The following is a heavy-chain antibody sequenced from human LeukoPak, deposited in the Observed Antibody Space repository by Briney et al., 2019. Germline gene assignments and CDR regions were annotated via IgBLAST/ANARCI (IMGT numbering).Heavy chain of an antibody. J-gene: IGHJ6*04. CDR3: AKSGYCSSTSCYPRHYYYYGMDV. CDR1: GFTFSSYA. V-gene: IGHV3-23*01. CDR2: ISGSGGST. Sequence: PGGSLRLSCAASGFTFSSYAMSWVRQAPGKGLEWVLAISGSGGSTYYADSVKGRFTISRDNSKNTLYLQMNSLRAEDTAVYYCAKSGYCSSTSCYPRHYYYYGMDVWGKGTTVTVSS. D-gene: IGHD2-2*01.